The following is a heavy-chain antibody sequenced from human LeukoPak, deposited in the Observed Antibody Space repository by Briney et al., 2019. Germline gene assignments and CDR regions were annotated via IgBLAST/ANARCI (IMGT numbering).Heavy chain of an antibody. CDR3: TRSGFSNGYDY. J-gene: IGHJ4*02. CDR1: GFSFSGHW. D-gene: IGHD2-8*01. V-gene: IGHV3-74*03. CDR2: ITPDGTDT. Sequence: GGSLRLSCVAPGFSFSGHWMHWVRQAPGKGLVAVSRITPDGTDTAYADSVKGRFTISRDNAKNTLYLEMNSLTAEDTALYYCTRSGFSNGYDYWGQGTLVTVSS.